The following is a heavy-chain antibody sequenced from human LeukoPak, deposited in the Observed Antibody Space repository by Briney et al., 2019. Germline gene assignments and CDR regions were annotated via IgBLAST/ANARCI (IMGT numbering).Heavy chain of an antibody. CDR3: ARVRIAGDYFDY. V-gene: IGHV3-48*04. D-gene: IGHD1-14*01. J-gene: IGHJ4*02. CDR1: AFTFNNYG. Sequence: QPGGSLRLSCTASAFTFNNYGMNWVRQAPGKGLEWVSYISSSGSTIYYADSVKGRFTISRDNAKNSLYLQMNSLRAEDTAVYYCARVRIAGDYFDYWGQGTLVTVSS. CDR2: ISSSGSTI.